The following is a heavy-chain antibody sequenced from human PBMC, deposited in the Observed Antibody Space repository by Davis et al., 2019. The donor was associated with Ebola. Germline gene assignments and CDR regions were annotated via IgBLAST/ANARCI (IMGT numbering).Heavy chain of an antibody. Sequence: MPSETLSLTCTVSGGSISSYYWSWIRQPPGKGLEWIGYIYYSGSTNYNPSLKSRVTISVDTSKNQFSLKLSSVTAADTAVYYCARDRYAATMVGSYNWFDPWGQGTLVTVSS. CDR3: ARDRYAATMVGSYNWFDP. CDR2: IYYSGST. D-gene: IGHD3-10*01. J-gene: IGHJ5*02. CDR1: GGSISSYY. V-gene: IGHV4-59*01.